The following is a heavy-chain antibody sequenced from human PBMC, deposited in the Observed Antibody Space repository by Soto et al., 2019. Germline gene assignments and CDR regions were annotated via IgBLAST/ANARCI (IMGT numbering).Heavy chain of an antibody. D-gene: IGHD4-17*01. J-gene: IGHJ3*02. CDR3: ARRTTVVTKNDAFDI. CDR1: GGSISSSSYY. Sequence: SETLSLTCTVSGGSISSSSYYWGWIRQPPGKGLEWIGSIYYSGSTYYNPSLKSRVTISVDTSKNQFSLKLSSVTAADTAVYYCARRTTVVTKNDAFDIWGQGTMVTVSS. CDR2: IYYSGST. V-gene: IGHV4-39*01.